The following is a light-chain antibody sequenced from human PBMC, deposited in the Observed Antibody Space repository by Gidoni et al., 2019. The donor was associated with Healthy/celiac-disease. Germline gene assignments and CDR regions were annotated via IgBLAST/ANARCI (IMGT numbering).Light chain of an antibody. CDR2: DAS. V-gene: IGKV1-5*01. J-gene: IGKJ1*01. Sequence: IHMTHSPSTLSASVGDRDTITCRASQSISSWLAWYQQKPGNAPKLLIYDASSLESGVPSRFSGSGSGTEFTLTISSLQPDDFATYYCQQYNSYTWTFGQGTKVEIK. CDR1: QSISSW. CDR3: QQYNSYTWT.